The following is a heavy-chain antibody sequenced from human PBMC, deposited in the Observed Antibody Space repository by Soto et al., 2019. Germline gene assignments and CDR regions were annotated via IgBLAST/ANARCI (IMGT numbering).Heavy chain of an antibody. CDR1: GYTFTNFG. V-gene: IGHV1-18*01. Sequence: QVQLVQSGAEVKKPGASVKVSCKASGYTFTNFGISWVRQAPGQGLEWMGWISAYNGNTNYAQKFQGRVTMTTDTATSTAYMEVTGLRFDDTAVYYCARGITPIDYWGQGTLVTVSS. D-gene: IGHD1-20*01. CDR3: ARGITPIDY. J-gene: IGHJ4*02. CDR2: ISAYNGNT.